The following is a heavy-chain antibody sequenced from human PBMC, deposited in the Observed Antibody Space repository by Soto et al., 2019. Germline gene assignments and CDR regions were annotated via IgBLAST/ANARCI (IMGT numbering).Heavy chain of an antibody. V-gene: IGHV3-66*01. J-gene: IGHJ4*01. CDR2: IYSADNT. CDR3: ARGSLY. CDR1: GFTFSNHA. Sequence: GGSLRLSCAASGFTFSNHAMSWVRQAPGKGLECVSIIYSADNTFYLDSVKGRFIISRDNSKNTVYLQMNSLRADDTAVYYCARGSLYWGQGTLITVSS.